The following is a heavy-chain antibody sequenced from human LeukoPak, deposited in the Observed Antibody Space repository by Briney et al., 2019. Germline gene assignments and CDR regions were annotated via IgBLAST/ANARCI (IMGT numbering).Heavy chain of an antibody. V-gene: IGHV3-74*01. CDR3: ATDGGYAFDI. J-gene: IGHJ3*02. D-gene: IGHD3-10*01. Sequence: GGSLTLSCAASAFTFSTTWMHWVRQAPGKGLVWVSRIISGGSSTTYAGSVKGRFTISRDDAKNMLYLQMNNLRAEETAVYYCATDGGYAFDIWRQGTMVTVSS. CDR1: AFTFSTTW. CDR2: IISGGSST.